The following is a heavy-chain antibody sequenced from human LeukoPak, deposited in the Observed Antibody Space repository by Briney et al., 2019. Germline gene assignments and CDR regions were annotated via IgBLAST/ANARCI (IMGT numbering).Heavy chain of an antibody. CDR2: ISGVGGNT. CDR3: ANIPYSSGWDY. D-gene: IGHD6-19*01. Sequence: GSLRLSCAASGFTFSSYAMSWVRQAPGKGLEWVSAISGVGGNTYYTDSVKGRFTISRDNAKNTLYLQMNSLRAEDTAVYYCANIPYSSGWDYWGQGTLVTVSS. CDR1: GFTFSSYA. J-gene: IGHJ4*02. V-gene: IGHV3-23*01.